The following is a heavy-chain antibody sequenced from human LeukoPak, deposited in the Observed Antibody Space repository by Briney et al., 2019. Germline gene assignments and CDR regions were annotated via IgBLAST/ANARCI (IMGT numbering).Heavy chain of an antibody. D-gene: IGHD6-6*01. CDR2: INHSGST. CDR3: ATRGPSSSSSGNYYYYGMDV. V-gene: IGHV4-34*01. CDR1: GGSFSGYY. Sequence: SETLSLTCAVYGGSFSGYYWSWIRQPPGKGLEWIGEINHSGSTNYNPSLKSRVTISVDTSKNQFSLKLSSVTAADTAVYYCATRGPSSSSSGNYYYYGMDVWGQGTTVTVSS. J-gene: IGHJ6*02.